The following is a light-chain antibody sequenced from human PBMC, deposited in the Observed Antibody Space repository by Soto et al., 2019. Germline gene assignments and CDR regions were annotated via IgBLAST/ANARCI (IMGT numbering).Light chain of an antibody. J-gene: IGKJ1*01. Sequence: DIQMTQSPSTLSASVGDRVTITCRASQNVNNCLAWYQQKPGKAPKLLIHKASNLESGVPSRFSGSGSGTVFSLTISSLQPDDFATYYCQQYNSYWTFGQGTKVETK. CDR3: QQYNSYWT. CDR2: KAS. V-gene: IGKV1-5*03. CDR1: QNVNNC.